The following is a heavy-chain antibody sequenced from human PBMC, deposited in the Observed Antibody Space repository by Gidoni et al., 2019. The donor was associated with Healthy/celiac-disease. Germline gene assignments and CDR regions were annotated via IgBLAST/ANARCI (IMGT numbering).Heavy chain of an antibody. CDR2: IIPILGIA. CDR1: GGTFSSYA. Sequence: QVQLVQSGAEAKKPGCSVKVSCKASGGTFSSYAISWVRQAPGQGLEWMGRIIPILGIANYAQKFQGRVTITADKSTSTAYMELSSLRSEDTAVYYCARGAMGATVNFDYWGQGTLVTVSS. V-gene: IGHV1-69*04. J-gene: IGHJ4*02. D-gene: IGHD4-17*01. CDR3: ARGAMGATVNFDY.